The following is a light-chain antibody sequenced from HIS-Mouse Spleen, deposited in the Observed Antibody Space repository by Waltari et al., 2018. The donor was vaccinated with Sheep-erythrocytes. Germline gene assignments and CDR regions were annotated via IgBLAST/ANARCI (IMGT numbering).Light chain of an antibody. J-gene: IGLJ2*01. CDR3: QVWDSSSEHVV. CDR2: DDS. Sequence: SYVLTQPPSVSVAPGQTARITCGGNNIGRKSVHWYQQKPGQAPVLAVYDDSDRHSGIPGRFSGSNSGNTASLTISRVEAGDEADYYCQVWDSSSEHVVFGGGTKLTVL. V-gene: IGLV3-21*02. CDR1: NIGRKS.